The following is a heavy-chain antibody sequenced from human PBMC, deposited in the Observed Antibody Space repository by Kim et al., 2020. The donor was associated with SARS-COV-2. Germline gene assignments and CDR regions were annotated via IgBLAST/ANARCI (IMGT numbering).Heavy chain of an antibody. CDR1: GFSFSTYD. CDR2: ITGRDGST. CDR3: ARESSRRADY. Sequence: GGSLRLSCAASGFSFSTYDMSWVRKAPEKGLEWVSAITGRDGSTFYADSVKGRFIISRDNSRNTLFLQLNSLRAEDTALYYCARESSRRADYWGQGTLVTVSS. J-gene: IGHJ4*02. D-gene: IGHD2-2*01. V-gene: IGHV3-23*01.